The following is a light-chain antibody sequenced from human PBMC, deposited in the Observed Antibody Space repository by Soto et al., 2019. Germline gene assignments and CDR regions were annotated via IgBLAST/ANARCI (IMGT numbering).Light chain of an antibody. J-gene: IGLJ3*02. CDR1: SSNIGSNT. CDR3: ATWDDSLNGVV. Sequence: QSVLTQPPSASGTPGQGVTISCSGSSSNIGSNTVNWYQQLPGTAPKLLLYGNNQRPSGVPDRFSGSKSGTSASLAISGLQSEDEADYYCATWDDSLNGVVFGGGTKLTVL. CDR2: GNN. V-gene: IGLV1-44*01.